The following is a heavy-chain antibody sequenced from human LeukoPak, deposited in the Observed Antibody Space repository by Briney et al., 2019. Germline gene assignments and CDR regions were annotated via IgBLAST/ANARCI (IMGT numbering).Heavy chain of an antibody. Sequence: GASVKVSCKASGYTFTGYYMHWVRQAPGQGLEWMGWINPNSGGTNYAQKFQGRVTMTRDTSISTAYMELSRLRSDDTAVYYCARNPLYYYDSILDAFDIWGQGTMVTVSS. CDR1: GYTFTGYY. J-gene: IGHJ3*02. V-gene: IGHV1-2*02. CDR2: INPNSGGT. D-gene: IGHD3-22*01. CDR3: ARNPLYYYDSILDAFDI.